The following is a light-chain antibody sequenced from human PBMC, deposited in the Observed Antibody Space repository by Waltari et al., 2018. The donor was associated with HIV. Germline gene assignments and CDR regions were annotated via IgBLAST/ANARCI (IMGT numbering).Light chain of an antibody. CDR3: MQATQFPLT. J-gene: IGKJ5*01. V-gene: IGKV2-24*01. CDR1: HSLVHSDGNLY. CDR2: KAS. Sequence: EIVMTQSPPSSPVILCQSASISCRSSHSLVHSDGNLYLSWLQQRPGQPPRLLIYKASARFSGVPDRFSGSGSGRNFTLKISRVEVEDVATYYCMQATQFPLTFGQGTRLEIK.